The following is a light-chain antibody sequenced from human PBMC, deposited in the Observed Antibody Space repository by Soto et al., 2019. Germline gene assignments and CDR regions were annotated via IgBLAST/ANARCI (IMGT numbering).Light chain of an antibody. CDR2: KAS. J-gene: IGKJ1*01. V-gene: IGKV1-5*03. CDR1: QSISSS. Sequence: DIQMTQSPSTLSASVGDRVTIPCRASQSISSSLAWYQKKPGEAPKLLISKASNLESGVSSRFSGSGSGTEFTLTISSLQPDDFATYYCQQYNSYPWTFGQGTKVEIK. CDR3: QQYNSYPWT.